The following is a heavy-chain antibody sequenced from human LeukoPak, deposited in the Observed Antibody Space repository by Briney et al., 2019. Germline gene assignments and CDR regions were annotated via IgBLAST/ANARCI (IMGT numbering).Heavy chain of an antibody. Sequence: ASVKVSCKASGYTFTSYGISWVRQAPGQGLEWMGWISAYNGNTNYAQKLQGRVTMTTDTSTSTAYMELRSLRSDDTAVYYCARAPLTMIVVSDFDYWGQGTLVTVSS. J-gene: IGHJ4*02. CDR1: GYTFTSYG. CDR2: ISAYNGNT. D-gene: IGHD3-22*01. CDR3: ARAPLTMIVVSDFDY. V-gene: IGHV1-18*01.